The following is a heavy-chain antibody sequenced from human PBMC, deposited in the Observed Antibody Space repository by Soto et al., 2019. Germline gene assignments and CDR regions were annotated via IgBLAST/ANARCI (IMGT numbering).Heavy chain of an antibody. CDR3: ARVGSSGWYLSAFDI. J-gene: IGHJ3*02. Sequence: TSETLSLTCTVSGGSISSYYWSWIRQPPGKGLEWIGYIYYSGSTNYNPSLKSRVTISVDTSKNQFSLKLSSVTAADTAVYYCARVGSSGWYLSAFDIWGQGTMVTVSS. CDR1: GGSISSYY. CDR2: IYYSGST. V-gene: IGHV4-59*01. D-gene: IGHD6-19*01.